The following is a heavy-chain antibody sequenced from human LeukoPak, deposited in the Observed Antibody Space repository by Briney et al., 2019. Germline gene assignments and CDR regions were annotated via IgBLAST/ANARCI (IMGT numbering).Heavy chain of an antibody. Sequence: GASVKVSCKASGYTFTSYGISWVRQAPGQGLEWVGWISAYNGNTNYAQKLQGRVTMTTDTSTSTAYMELSSLRSDDTAVYYCARVKRVVVQNDAFDIWGQGTMVTVSS. CDR1: GYTFTSYG. V-gene: IGHV1-18*01. CDR3: ARVKRVVVQNDAFDI. CDR2: ISAYNGNT. J-gene: IGHJ3*02. D-gene: IGHD2-15*01.